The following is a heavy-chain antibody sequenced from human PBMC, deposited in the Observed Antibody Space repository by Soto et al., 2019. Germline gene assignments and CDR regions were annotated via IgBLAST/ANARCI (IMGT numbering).Heavy chain of an antibody. CDR2: IVPMFGTA. J-gene: IGHJ6*02. CDR3: AGNGSYSSSLSQYSGMDV. Sequence: QVQLVQSGAEVKEPGSSVKVSCKASGGTFANFIMNWVRQTPGQGLEWMGGIVPMFGTATYAEKFKGRVTISATESTSTAYMELTSLRSEDTAVYYCAGNGSYSSSLSQYSGMDVWGQGTTVTVS. CDR1: GGTFANFI. D-gene: IGHD6-6*01. V-gene: IGHV1-69*01.